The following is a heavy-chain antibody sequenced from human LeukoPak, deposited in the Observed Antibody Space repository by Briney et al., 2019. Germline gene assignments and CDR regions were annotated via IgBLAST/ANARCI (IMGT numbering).Heavy chain of an antibody. CDR1: GGSISSGSYY. V-gene: IGHV4-61*02. Sequence: SQTLSLTCTVSGGSISSGSYYWSWIRQPAGKGLEWIGRIYTSGSTNYNPSLKSRVTISVDTSKNQFSLKLSSVTAADTAVYYCARGITMVRGVNNWFDPWGQGTLVTVSS. CDR3: ARGITMVRGVNNWFDP. J-gene: IGHJ5*02. D-gene: IGHD3-10*01. CDR2: IYTSGST.